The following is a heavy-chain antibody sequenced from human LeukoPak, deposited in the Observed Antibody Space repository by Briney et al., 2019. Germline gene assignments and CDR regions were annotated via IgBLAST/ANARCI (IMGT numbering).Heavy chain of an antibody. CDR2: IRYDGSNK. CDR3: ANGLELVGATTGVGIDY. V-gene: IGHV3-30*02. Sequence: GRSLRLSCAASGFTFSSYGMHWVCQAPGKGLEWVAFIRYDGSNKYYADSVKGRFTISRDNSKNTLYLQMNSLRAEDTAVYYCANGLELVGATTGVGIDYWGQGTLVTVSS. J-gene: IGHJ4*02. D-gene: IGHD1-26*01. CDR1: GFTFSSYG.